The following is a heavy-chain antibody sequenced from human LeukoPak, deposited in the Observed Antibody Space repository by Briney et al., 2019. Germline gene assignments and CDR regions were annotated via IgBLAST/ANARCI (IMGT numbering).Heavy chain of an antibody. Sequence: APVKVSCKVSGYTLTELSMHWVRQAPGKGLEWMGGFDPEDGETIYAQKFQGRVTMTEDTSTDTAYMELSSLRSEDTAVYYCATDRPSVGSGSYYPYYYYGMDVWGQGTTVTVSS. D-gene: IGHD3-10*01. J-gene: IGHJ6*02. V-gene: IGHV1-24*01. CDR1: GYTLTELS. CDR2: FDPEDGET. CDR3: ATDRPSVGSGSYYPYYYYGMDV.